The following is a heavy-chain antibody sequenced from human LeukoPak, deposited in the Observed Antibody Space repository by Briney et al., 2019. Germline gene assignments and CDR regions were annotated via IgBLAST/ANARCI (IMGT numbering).Heavy chain of an antibody. V-gene: IGHV4-59*08. D-gene: IGHD6-13*01. CDR1: GGSTSSYY. Sequence: PSETLSLTCTVAGGSTSSYYWSWIRQPPGKLLEWIGYIYYSGSTNYNPSLKSRVTISVDTSKNQFSLKLSSVTAADTAVYYCARYSSSPEGNWFDPWGQGTLVTVSS. CDR2: IYYSGST. CDR3: ARYSSSPEGNWFDP. J-gene: IGHJ5*02.